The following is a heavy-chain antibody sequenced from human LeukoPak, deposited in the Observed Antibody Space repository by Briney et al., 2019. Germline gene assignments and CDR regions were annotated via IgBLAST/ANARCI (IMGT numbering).Heavy chain of an antibody. Sequence: PGGSLRLSCVASGFSFNTYDMNWVRQAPGKGLVWVSRINSDGSSTSYADSVKGRFTISRDNAKNTLYLQMNSLRAEDTAVYYCARSTGWFGQGYFDYWGQGTLVTVSS. V-gene: IGHV3-74*01. D-gene: IGHD3-10*01. CDR3: ARSTGWFGQGYFDY. CDR2: INSDGSST. J-gene: IGHJ4*02. CDR1: GFSFNTYD.